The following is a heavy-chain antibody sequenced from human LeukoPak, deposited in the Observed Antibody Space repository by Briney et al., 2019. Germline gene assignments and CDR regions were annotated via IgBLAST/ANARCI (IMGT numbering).Heavy chain of an antibody. Sequence: SETLSLTCTVSGGSISNSHYCWGWIRQPPGKGLEWIAHISYSGSTYYNPSLRSRVTISVDTSKNPFSLKLASMTAADAAIFYCANVNYVDYGFDYWGQGTLVTVSS. V-gene: IGHV4-39*01. CDR2: ISYSGST. J-gene: IGHJ4*02. D-gene: IGHD4-17*01. CDR1: GGSISNSHYC. CDR3: ANVNYVDYGFDY.